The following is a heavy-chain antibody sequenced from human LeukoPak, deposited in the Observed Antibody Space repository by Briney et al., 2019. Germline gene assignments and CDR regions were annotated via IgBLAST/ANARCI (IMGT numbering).Heavy chain of an antibody. V-gene: IGHV4-59*01. CDR3: ARGYQPPIDFDY. D-gene: IGHD2-2*01. Sequence: SETLSLTCTVPGGSISNYYWSWIRQSPGEGLEWIGYIYYSGSTDYIPSLKSRVTMSVDTSRHQFSLKLTSVTAADTAVYYCARGYQPPIDFDYWGQGTLVTVSS. CDR2: IYYSGST. CDR1: GGSISNYY. J-gene: IGHJ4*02.